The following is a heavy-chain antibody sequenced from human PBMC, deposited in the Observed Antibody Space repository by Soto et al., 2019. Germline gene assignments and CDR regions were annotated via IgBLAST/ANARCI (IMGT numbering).Heavy chain of an antibody. Sequence: QLQLQESGSGLVKPSQTLSLTCAVSGGSISSGGYSWSWIRQPPGTRLEWIGYIYHSGSTYYNPSLKSRVTISVDRSKNQFSLKLSSVTAADTAVYYCARDWAGGGRGFDYWGQGTLVTVSS. CDR2: IYHSGST. V-gene: IGHV4-30-2*01. CDR3: ARDWAGGGRGFDY. CDR1: GGSISSGGYS. J-gene: IGHJ4*02. D-gene: IGHD2-15*01.